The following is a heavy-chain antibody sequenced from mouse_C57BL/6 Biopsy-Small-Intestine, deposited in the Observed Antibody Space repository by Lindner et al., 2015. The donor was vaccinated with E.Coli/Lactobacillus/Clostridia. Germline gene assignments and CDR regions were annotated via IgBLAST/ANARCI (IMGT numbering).Heavy chain of an antibody. CDR1: GYSFTGYY. V-gene: IGHV1-31*01. CDR2: IYPYNGVS. CDR3: ASLIGTKGYFDY. Sequence: VQLQESGPELVKPGASVKISCKASGYSFTGYYMHWVKQSHGNILDWIGYIYPYNGVSSYNQKFKGKATLTVDKSSSTAYIELRGLTSEDSAVYFCASLIGTKGYFDYWGQGTTLTVSS. J-gene: IGHJ2*01. D-gene: IGHD4-1*01.